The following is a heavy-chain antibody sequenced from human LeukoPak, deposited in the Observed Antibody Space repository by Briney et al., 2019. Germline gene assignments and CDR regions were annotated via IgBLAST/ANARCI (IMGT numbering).Heavy chain of an antibody. CDR3: ARGRGLLRYSSGWFKVFDP. CDR2: INHSGST. CDR1: GGSFSGYY. V-gene: IGHV4-34*01. D-gene: IGHD6-19*01. Sequence: PSETLSLTCAVYGGSFSGYYWSWIRQPPGKGLEWIGEINHSGSTNYNPSLKSRVTISVDTSKNQFSLKLSSVTAADTAVYYCARGRGLLRYSSGWFKVFDPWGQGTQVTISS. J-gene: IGHJ5*02.